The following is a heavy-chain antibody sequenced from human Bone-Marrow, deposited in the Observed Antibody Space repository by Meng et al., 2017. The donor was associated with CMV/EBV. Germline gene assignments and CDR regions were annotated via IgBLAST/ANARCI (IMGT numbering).Heavy chain of an antibody. V-gene: IGHV4-34*01. CDR3: ARRKRSLYYYYGIDV. J-gene: IGHJ6*02. CDR2: INHSGST. Sequence: SETLSLTCAVYGGSFSGYYWSWIRQPPGKGLEWIGEINHSGSTNYNPSLKSRVTISVDTSKNQFSLKLSSVTAADTAVYYCARRKRSLYYYYGIDVWGQGTTVTVSS. D-gene: IGHD1-14*01. CDR1: GGSFSGYY.